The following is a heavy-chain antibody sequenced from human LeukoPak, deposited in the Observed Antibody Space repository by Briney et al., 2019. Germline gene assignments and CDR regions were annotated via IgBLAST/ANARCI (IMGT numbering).Heavy chain of an antibody. Sequence: SETLSLTCSVSGGSISSYHWSWIRQPPGKGLEWIGYIYYSGSTNYNPSLKSRVTISVDTSKNQFSLKLSSVTAADTAVYYCARLSYSSSWHSYYYGMDVWGQGTTVTVSS. V-gene: IGHV4-59*08. CDR2: IYYSGST. J-gene: IGHJ6*02. CDR1: GGSISSYH. D-gene: IGHD6-13*01. CDR3: ARLSYSSSWHSYYYGMDV.